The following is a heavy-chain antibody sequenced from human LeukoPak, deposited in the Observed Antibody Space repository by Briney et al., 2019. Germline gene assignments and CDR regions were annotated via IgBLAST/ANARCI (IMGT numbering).Heavy chain of an antibody. Sequence: GRSLRLSCAASGFTFSSYAMHWVRQAPGKGLEWVAVISYDGSNKYYADSVKGRFTISRDNSKNTLYLQMNSLRAEDTAVYYCAREDSGYYAPFDYWGQGTLDTVSS. J-gene: IGHJ4*02. CDR3: AREDSGYYAPFDY. D-gene: IGHD3-22*01. CDR2: ISYDGSNK. CDR1: GFTFSSYA. V-gene: IGHV3-30*01.